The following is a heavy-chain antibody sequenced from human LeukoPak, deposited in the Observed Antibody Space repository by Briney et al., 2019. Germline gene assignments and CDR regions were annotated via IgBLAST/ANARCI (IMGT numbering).Heavy chain of an antibody. CDR3: ARAHKVGATRDAFDI. CDR1: GGSFSSGYYY. Sequence: SETLSLTCTVSGGSFSSGYYYWNWIRQPPGKGLEWIGYIYSSGSTYFHPSLKSRVTMSLDTSNNQFSLKLSSVTAADTAVYYCARAHKVGATRDAFDIWGQGTMVTVSS. D-gene: IGHD1-26*01. J-gene: IGHJ3*02. V-gene: IGHV4-30-4*01. CDR2: IYSSGST.